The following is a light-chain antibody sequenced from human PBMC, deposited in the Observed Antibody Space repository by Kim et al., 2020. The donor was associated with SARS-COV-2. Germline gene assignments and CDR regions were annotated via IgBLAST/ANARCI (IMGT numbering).Light chain of an antibody. CDR2: QDS. CDR3: QAWDSSTLV. CDR1: KLGDKY. J-gene: IGLJ2*01. V-gene: IGLV3-1*01. Sequence: SYELTQPPSVSVSPGQTASITCSGDKLGDKYACWYQQKPGQSPVLVIYQDSKRPSGIPERFSGSNFGNTATLTISGTQAMDEADYYCQAWDSSTLVFGGGTQLTVL.